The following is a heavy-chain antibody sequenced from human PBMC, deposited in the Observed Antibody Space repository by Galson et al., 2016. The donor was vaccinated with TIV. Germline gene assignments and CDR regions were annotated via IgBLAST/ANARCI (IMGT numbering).Heavy chain of an antibody. Sequence: SLRLSCAASGFTFGSYGMHWVRQAPGKGLEWVACILYVGSEKYAADSVRGRFTISRDNSMNTLYMQMNSLRAEDTALYYCARDFDSYASLDYWGQGTLVTVSS. D-gene: IGHD5-18*01. CDR3: ARDFDSYASLDY. V-gene: IGHV3-30*19. CDR1: GFTFGSYG. J-gene: IGHJ4*02. CDR2: ILYVGSEK.